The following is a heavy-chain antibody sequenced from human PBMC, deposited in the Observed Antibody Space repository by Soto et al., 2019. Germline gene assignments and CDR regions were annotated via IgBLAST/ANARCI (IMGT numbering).Heavy chain of an antibody. J-gene: IGHJ4*02. V-gene: IGHV3-15*01. CDR2: IKSKTDGGTT. CDR3: TTGGHDFWSGYYLDY. D-gene: IGHD3-3*01. Sequence: WGSLRLSCASSGFTLSNAWMSWVRQDPGKGLEWVGRIKSKTDGGTTDYAAPVKGRFTISRDDSKNTLYLQMNRLKTEDTAVYYCTTGGHDFWSGYYLDYWGQGTLVTVSS. CDR1: GFTLSNAW.